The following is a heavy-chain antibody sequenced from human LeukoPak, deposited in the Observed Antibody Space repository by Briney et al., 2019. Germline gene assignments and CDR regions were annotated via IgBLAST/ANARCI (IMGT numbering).Heavy chain of an antibody. D-gene: IGHD2-2*01. J-gene: IGHJ6*03. CDR1: GLTFSSYA. V-gene: IGHV3-23*01. Sequence: GGSLRLSCAASGLTFSSYAMSWVRQAPGKGLEWVSAISGSGGSTYYADSVKGRFTISRDNSKNTLYLQMNSLRAEDTAVYYCAKDRYLGYCSSTSCHYYYYYYYMDVWGKGTTVTVSS. CDR3: AKDRYLGYCSSTSCHYYYYYYYMDV. CDR2: ISGSGGST.